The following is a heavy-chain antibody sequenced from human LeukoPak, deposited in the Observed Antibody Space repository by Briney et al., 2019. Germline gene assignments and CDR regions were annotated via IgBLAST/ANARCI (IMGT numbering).Heavy chain of an antibody. CDR1: GYSISSGYY. V-gene: IGHV4-38-2*02. J-gene: IGHJ6*03. Sequence: SETLSLTCTVSGYSISSGYYWGWIRQPPGKGLEWIGSIYHSGSTYYNPSLKSRVTISVDTSKNQFSLKLSSVTAADTAVYYCARGYYYMDLWGKGTTVTVSS. CDR3: ARGYYYMDL. CDR2: IYHSGST.